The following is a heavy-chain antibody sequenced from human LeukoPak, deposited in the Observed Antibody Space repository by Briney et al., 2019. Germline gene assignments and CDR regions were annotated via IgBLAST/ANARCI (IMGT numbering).Heavy chain of an antibody. Sequence: PSETLSLTCTVSGGSISSGSYYWSWIRQPAGKGLEWIGRIYTSGSTNYNPSLKSRVTISVDTSKNQFSLKLSSVTAADTAVYYCARAVSEVDYWGQGTLVTVSS. V-gene: IGHV4-61*02. CDR3: ARAVSEVDY. CDR2: IYTSGST. J-gene: IGHJ4*02. CDR1: GGSISSGSYY.